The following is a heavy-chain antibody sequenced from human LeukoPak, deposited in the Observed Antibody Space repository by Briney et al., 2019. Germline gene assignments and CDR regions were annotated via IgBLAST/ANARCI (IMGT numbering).Heavy chain of an antibody. CDR2: ISYDGSNK. CDR1: GFTFSSYA. CDR3: ARDDPLDIVVVNGMDV. J-gene: IGHJ6*02. V-gene: IGHV3-30-3*01. Sequence: GGSLRLSRAASGFTFSSYAMHWVRQAPGKGLEWVAVISYDGSNKYYADSVKGRFTISRDNSKNTLYLQMNSLRAEDTAVYYCARDDPLDIVVVNGMDVWGQGTTVTVSS. D-gene: IGHD2-2*03.